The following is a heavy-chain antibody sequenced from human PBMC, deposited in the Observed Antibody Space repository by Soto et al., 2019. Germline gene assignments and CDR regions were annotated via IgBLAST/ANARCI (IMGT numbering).Heavy chain of an antibody. D-gene: IGHD3-3*01. J-gene: IGHJ6*02. V-gene: IGHV4-61*01. CDR2: IYYTVTT. CDR3: ARLQFYDFWSGPVPMDV. Sequence: SETLSLTCIVSGGSVSSGRYQWSWIRQSPGKGLEWIGYIYYTVTTNYNPSLKIRVTISVDTSKNQFSLKLTSVTAADTALYFCARLQFYDFWSGPVPMDVWGQGTSVTVSS. CDR1: GGSVSSGRYQ.